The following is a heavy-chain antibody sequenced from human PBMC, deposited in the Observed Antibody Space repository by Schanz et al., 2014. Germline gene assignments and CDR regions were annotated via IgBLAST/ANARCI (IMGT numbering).Heavy chain of an antibody. D-gene: IGHD3-10*01. J-gene: IGHJ4*02. CDR2: ISDSGTYT. V-gene: IGHV3-11*05. CDR3: ARIGGSVFDY. CDR1: GFVFGDYY. Sequence: QVQLVESGGGLVKPGGSLRLSCAASGFVFGDYYMTWIRQAPGKGLEWLSYISDSGTYTNYADSVKGRFTISRDNAKSSLYLQMNSLRAEDTAVYYCARIGGSVFDYWAQGTLVTVSS.